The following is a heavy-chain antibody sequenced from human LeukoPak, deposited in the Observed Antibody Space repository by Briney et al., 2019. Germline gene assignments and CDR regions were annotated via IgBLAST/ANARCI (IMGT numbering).Heavy chain of an antibody. Sequence: SETLSLTCAVYGESFSGYYWCWIRQPPGKGPEWIGEIHHSGSTNYNPSLKSRVTIAVDTSKNQFSLKLSSVTAADTAVYYCARTRGMSYWGQGTLVTVSS. CDR2: IHHSGST. J-gene: IGHJ4*02. D-gene: IGHD3-16*01. V-gene: IGHV4-34*01. CDR3: ARTRGMSY. CDR1: GESFSGYY.